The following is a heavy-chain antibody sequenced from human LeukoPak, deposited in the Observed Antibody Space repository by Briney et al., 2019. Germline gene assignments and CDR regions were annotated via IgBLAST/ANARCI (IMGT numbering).Heavy chain of an antibody. CDR3: AKGSRAYQLLSFLAY. J-gene: IGHJ4*02. V-gene: IGHV3-53*01. D-gene: IGHD2-2*01. CDR2: IYSGGST. Sequence: GGSLRLSCAASGFTVSSNYMSWVRQAPGKGLEWASVIYSGGSTYYADSVKGRFTISRDNSKNTLYLQMNSLRAEDTAVYYCAKGSRAYQLLSFLAYWGQGTLVTVSS. CDR1: GFTVSSNY.